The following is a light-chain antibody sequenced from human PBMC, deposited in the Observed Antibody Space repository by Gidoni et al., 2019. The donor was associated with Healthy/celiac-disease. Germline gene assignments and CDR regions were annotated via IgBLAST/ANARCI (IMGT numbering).Light chain of an antibody. CDR3: QQRSNWPLGIT. CDR1: QSVSSY. J-gene: IGKJ5*01. V-gene: IGKV3-11*01. CDR2: DAS. Sequence: EIVLTQSPATLSLSPGERATLSCRASQSVSSYLAWYQQKPGQAPRLLIYDASNRATGIPAMFSGSGSGTDFTLTISSLEPEDFAVYYCQQRSNWPLGITFGQGTRLEIK.